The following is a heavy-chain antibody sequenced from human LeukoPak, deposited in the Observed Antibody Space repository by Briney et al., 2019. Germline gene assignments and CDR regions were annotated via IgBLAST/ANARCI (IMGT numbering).Heavy chain of an antibody. CDR1: GFTFSSYS. Sequence: GGSLRLSCAASGFTFSSYSMNWVRQAPGKGLEWVSSISSSSSYIYYADSVKGRFTISRDNAKNSLYLQMNSLRAEDTAVYYCAREPAHSSSWYGGTYYYYYMDVWGKGTTVTVSS. CDR3: AREPAHSSSWYGGTYYYYYMDV. CDR2: ISSSSSYI. D-gene: IGHD6-13*01. J-gene: IGHJ6*03. V-gene: IGHV3-21*01.